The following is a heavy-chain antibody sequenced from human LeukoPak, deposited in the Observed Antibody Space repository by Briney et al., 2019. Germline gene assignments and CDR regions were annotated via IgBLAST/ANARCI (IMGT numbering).Heavy chain of an antibody. CDR2: IYYSGST. V-gene: IGHV4-39*01. D-gene: IGHD6-19*01. J-gene: IGHJ4*02. Sequence: PSETLSLTCTVSGGSISSSSYYWGWIRQPPGKGLEWIGSIYYSGSTYYNPSLKSRVTISVDTSKNQFSLKLSSVTAADTAVYYCARSPRIAVAGTGGYFDYWGQGTLVTVSS. CDR1: GGSISSSSYY. CDR3: ARSPRIAVAGTGGYFDY.